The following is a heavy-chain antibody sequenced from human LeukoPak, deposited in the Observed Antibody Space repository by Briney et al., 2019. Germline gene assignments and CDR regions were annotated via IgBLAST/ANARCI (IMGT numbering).Heavy chain of an antibody. V-gene: IGHV3-53*04. CDR2: IYSGDSGVST. CDR1: GLSVSNTY. D-gene: IGHD6-6*01. J-gene: IGHJ6*02. CDR3: ARSAARLRYYYAMDV. Sequence: PGGSLRLSCAASGLSVSNTYVSWVRQAPGKGLEWVSVIYSGDSGVSTYYADSVKGRFTISRHNSKNTLYLQMSSLRAEDTAVYFCARSAARLRYYYAMDVWGQGTTVTVCS.